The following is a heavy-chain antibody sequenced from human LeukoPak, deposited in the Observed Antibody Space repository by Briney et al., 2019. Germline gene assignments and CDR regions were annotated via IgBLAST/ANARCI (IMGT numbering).Heavy chain of an antibody. V-gene: IGHV3-15*01. CDR2: IKSKTDGGTT. D-gene: IGHD3-9*01. CDR1: GFTFSNAW. Sequence: GGSLRLSCAASGFTFSNAWMSWVRQAPGKGLEWVGRIKSKTDGGTTDYAAPVKGRFTISRDDSKNTLYLQMNSLKTEDTAVYYCTTDPLNYDILTGFVYWGQGTLVSVSS. CDR3: TTDPLNYDILTGFVY. J-gene: IGHJ4*02.